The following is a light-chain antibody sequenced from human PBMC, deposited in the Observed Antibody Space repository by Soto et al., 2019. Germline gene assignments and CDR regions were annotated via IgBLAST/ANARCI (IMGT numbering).Light chain of an antibody. CDR2: AAS. Sequence: EIVLTQSPGTLSLSPGERATLFCRASQTVSSVYLAWYQQKPGQPPRLLIYAASNRATGIPDRFSGSGSGTDFTLTISRLEPEDFAVYYCQHYGTSALYTFGQGTKLEIK. CDR3: QHYGTSALYT. CDR1: QTVSSVY. J-gene: IGKJ2*01. V-gene: IGKV3-20*01.